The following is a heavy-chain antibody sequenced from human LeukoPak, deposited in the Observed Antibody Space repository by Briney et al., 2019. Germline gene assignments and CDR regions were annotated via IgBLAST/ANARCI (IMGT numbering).Heavy chain of an antibody. CDR1: GFTFDDYT. D-gene: IGHD3-3*01. CDR3: AKDRGITIFGVVITSGMDV. Sequence: GGSLRLSCAASGFTFDDYTMHWVRQAPGKGLEWVSLISWDGGSTYYADSAKGRFTISRDNSKNSLYLQMNSLRTEDTALYYCAKDRGITIFGVVITSGMDVWGQGTTVTVSS. V-gene: IGHV3-43*01. CDR2: ISWDGGST. J-gene: IGHJ6*02.